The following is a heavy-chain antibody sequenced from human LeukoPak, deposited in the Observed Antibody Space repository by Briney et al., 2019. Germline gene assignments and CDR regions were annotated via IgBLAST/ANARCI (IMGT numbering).Heavy chain of an antibody. CDR1: GFTFSSYA. Sequence: GGSLRLSCAASGFTFSSYAMSWVRQAPGKGLEWVSAIGGSGGSTYYADSVKGRFTISRDNSKNTLYLQMNSLRAEDTAVYYCAKVAIAAAGTPTSYYYGMDVWGQGTTVTVSS. V-gene: IGHV3-23*01. CDR3: AKVAIAAAGTPTSYYYGMDV. D-gene: IGHD6-13*01. J-gene: IGHJ6*02. CDR2: IGGSGGST.